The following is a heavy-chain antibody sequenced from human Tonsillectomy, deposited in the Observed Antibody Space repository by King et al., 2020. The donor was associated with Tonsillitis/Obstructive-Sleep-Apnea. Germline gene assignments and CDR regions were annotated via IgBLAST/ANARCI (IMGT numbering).Heavy chain of an antibody. CDR3: ARLMAELGQDWFDP. Sequence: QVQLQESGPGLVKPSETLSLTCTVSGGSITSYYWSWIRQPPGKGLEWIGHIYYSGSTDYNPSLKSRVTISVDKSKNQFSLQLSPVTAAYTAVYYCARLMAELGQDWFDPWGQGTLVTVSS. V-gene: IGHV4-59*08. J-gene: IGHJ5*02. CDR2: IYYSGST. D-gene: IGHD7-27*01. CDR1: GGSITSYY.